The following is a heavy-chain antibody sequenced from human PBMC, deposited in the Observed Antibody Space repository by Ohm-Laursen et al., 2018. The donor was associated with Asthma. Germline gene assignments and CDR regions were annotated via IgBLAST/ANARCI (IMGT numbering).Heavy chain of an antibody. J-gene: IGHJ6*02. D-gene: IGHD1-20*01. Sequence: SSLRLSCAASGFTFSSYAMHWVRQAPGKGLEWVAVISYDGSNKYYADSVKGRFTISRDNSKNTLYLQMNSLRAEDTAVYYCARDRARYNWKLGGGMDVWGQGTTVTVSS. V-gene: IGHV3-30-3*01. CDR3: ARDRARYNWKLGGGMDV. CDR1: GFTFSSYA. CDR2: ISYDGSNK.